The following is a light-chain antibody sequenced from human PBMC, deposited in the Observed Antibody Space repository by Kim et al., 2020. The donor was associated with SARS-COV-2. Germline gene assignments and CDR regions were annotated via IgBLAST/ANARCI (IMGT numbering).Light chain of an antibody. CDR1: QSISRW. V-gene: IGKV1-5*01. J-gene: IGKJ1*01. Sequence: SVGEGFTITCRASQSISRWLARYQQKPGKAPKLLVYDASILVSGVPFMFSGSGSGTEFTLTISSLQPDDFATYYCQQYNTYSLATFGQGTKVDIK. CDR2: DAS. CDR3: QQYNTYSLAT.